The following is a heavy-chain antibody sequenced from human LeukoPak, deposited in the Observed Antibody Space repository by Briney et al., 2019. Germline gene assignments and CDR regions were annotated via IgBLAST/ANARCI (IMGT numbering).Heavy chain of an antibody. J-gene: IGHJ4*02. CDR1: GYTFTSNG. V-gene: IGHV1-18*01. CDR3: ARDGGTAGYSSGSDY. CDR2: ISCNNGDT. D-gene: IGHD5-18*01. Sequence: ASVTVSYKASGYTFTSNGITWVRQAPGQGLEWVGWISCNNGDTRYPQKLQGRVTVTTDTSTSTVYMELRGLRSDDTAVYYCARDGGTAGYSSGSDYWGQGTLVTVSS.